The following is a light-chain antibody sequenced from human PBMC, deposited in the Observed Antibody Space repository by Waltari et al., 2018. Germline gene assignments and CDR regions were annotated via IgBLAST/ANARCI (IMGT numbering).Light chain of an antibody. CDR3: QEYYTDSLT. J-gene: IGKJ4*01. CDR2: WAS. Sequence: DIVMTQSPDSLTVSLGERATIDCKSSQSVVYGPNRKNYIAWYQPKSGQPPKLLISWASTRGSGVPDRFSGSGSGTEFTLTITDLQAEDVAVYYCQEYYTDSLTFGGGTKVEIK. CDR1: QSVVYGPNRKNY. V-gene: IGKV4-1*01.